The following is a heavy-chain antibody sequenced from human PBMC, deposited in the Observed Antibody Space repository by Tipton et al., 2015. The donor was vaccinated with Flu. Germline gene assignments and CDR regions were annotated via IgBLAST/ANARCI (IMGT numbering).Heavy chain of an antibody. CDR2: IYSAGST. J-gene: IGHJ6*02. CDR1: GFTVSSNS. Sequence: SLRLSCAASGFTVSSNSMSWVRQAPRKGLEWISLIYSAGSTYYADSVKGRFTISRDNSKNTVFLQMNTLRAEDTAVYYCARVLSSEYYYGMDVWGQGTTVTVSS. D-gene: IGHD3-16*02. CDR3: ARVLSSEYYYGMDV. V-gene: IGHV3-53*01.